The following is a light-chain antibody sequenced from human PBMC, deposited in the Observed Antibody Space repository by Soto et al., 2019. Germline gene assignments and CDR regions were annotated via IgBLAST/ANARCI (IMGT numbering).Light chain of an antibody. V-gene: IGLV1-51*01. Sequence: QSVLTQPPSVSAAPGQKVTISCSGSNSNIGNNYVSWYQQFPGTAPKVLIYDNNKRPSGIPDRFSGSKSATSATLVITGLQTGDEADYYCCSYAGDYMFVFGTGTKLTVL. CDR1: NSNIGNNY. CDR2: DNN. CDR3: CSYAGDYMFV. J-gene: IGLJ1*01.